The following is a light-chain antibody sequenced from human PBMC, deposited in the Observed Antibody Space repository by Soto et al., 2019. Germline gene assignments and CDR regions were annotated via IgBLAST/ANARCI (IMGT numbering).Light chain of an antibody. CDR3: QQTTSSPIT. J-gene: IGKJ5*01. Sequence: EVVMTQSPATLSVSPGSKVSLSCRANHTSSNTGAWHQQKPGQAPRLLKSAASRRAAGTPDRFSGRASGKDFTITISRLEAEDLAEYYCQQTTSSPITFGQGTRLEIK. CDR1: HTSSNTG. CDR2: AAS. V-gene: IGKV3-20*01.